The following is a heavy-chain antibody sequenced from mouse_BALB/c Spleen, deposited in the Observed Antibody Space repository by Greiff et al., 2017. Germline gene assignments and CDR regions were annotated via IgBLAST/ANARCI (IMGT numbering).Heavy chain of an antibody. CDR1: GFSLTDYG. Sequence: VHLVESGPGLVAPSQSLSITCTVSGFSLTDYGVSWIRQPPGKGLEWLGVIWGGGSTYYNSALKSRLSISKDNSKSQVFLKMNSLQTDDTAMYYCAKHEITTVVEGFAYWGQGTLVTVSA. V-gene: IGHV2-6-5*01. CDR2: IWGGGST. CDR3: AKHEITTVVEGFAY. D-gene: IGHD1-1*01. J-gene: IGHJ3*01.